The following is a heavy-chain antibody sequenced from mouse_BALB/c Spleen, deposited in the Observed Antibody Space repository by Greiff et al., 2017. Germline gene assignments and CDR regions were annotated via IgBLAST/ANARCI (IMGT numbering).Heavy chain of an antibody. J-gene: IGHJ4*01. CDR3: ARQDYYGSSYPSYAMDY. D-gene: IGHD1-1*01. CDR2: ISSGGSYT. CDR1: GFTFSSYA. Sequence: EVQLVESGGGLVKPGGSLKLSCAASGFTFSSYAMSWVRQTPEKRLEWVATISSGGSYTYYPDSVKGRFTISRDNAKNTLYLQMSSLRSEDTAMYYCARQDYYGSSYPSYAMDYWGQGTSVTVSS. V-gene: IGHV5-9-3*01.